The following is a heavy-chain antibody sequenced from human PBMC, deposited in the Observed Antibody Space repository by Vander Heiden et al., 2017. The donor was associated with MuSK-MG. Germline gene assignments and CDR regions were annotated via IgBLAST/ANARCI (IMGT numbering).Heavy chain of an antibody. J-gene: IGHJ5*01. CDR2: ISTSGRTI. CDR3: AKNPYCSDTSCLSDS. D-gene: IGHD2-2*01. Sequence: VQLVESGGGLVQPGGSLRLSCAASGFTFTTYSMTCVRQAPGKGLEWVSYISTSGRTIYYADSVKGRFTISRDNAKNSLYLQMNSLRAEDTAVYYCAKNPYCSDTSCLSDSWGQGTLVTVSS. V-gene: IGHV3-48*01. CDR1: GFTFTTYS.